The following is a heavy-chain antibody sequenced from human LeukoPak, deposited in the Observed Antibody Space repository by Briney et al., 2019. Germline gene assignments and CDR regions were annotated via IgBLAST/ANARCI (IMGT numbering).Heavy chain of an antibody. CDR1: GFTFSSYA. Sequence: GGSLRLSCAASGFTFSSYAMSWVRQAPGKGLEWVSAISGSGGSTYYADSVKGRFTISRDNSKNTLYLQMNSLRAEDTAVYYCATSLDILRFLEWSYGMDVWGQGTTVTVSS. D-gene: IGHD3-3*01. CDR2: ISGSGGST. CDR3: ATSLDILRFLEWSYGMDV. V-gene: IGHV3-23*01. J-gene: IGHJ6*02.